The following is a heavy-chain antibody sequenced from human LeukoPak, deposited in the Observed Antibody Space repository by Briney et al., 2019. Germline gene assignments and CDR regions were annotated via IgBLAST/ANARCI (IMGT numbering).Heavy chain of an antibody. CDR2: ISYDGSDI. CDR1: GFTFSDYG. V-gene: IGHV3-30*18. CDR3: AKDRTTMVRGVITPDY. D-gene: IGHD3-10*01. Sequence: GGSLRLSCAVSGFTFSDYGMHWVRQAPGKGLEWVAVISYDGSDINYADSVKGRFTISRDNSANTLFLQMNNLRVDDTAVYYCAKDRTTMVRGVITPDYWGQGTLVTVSS. J-gene: IGHJ4*02.